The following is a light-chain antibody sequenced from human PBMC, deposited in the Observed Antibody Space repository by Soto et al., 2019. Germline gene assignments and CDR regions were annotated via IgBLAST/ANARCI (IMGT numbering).Light chain of an antibody. J-gene: IGKJ5*01. Sequence: EIVLTQSPDTLFLSPGERATLSCRASQSMSTNYLAWYQQKPGQAPKLLIYSASNRVTGTPDRFSGSGSGTDFTLTISRLEPEDFALYYCQQYGRTFGQGTRLEIK. CDR2: SAS. CDR1: QSMSTNY. CDR3: QQYGRT. V-gene: IGKV3-20*01.